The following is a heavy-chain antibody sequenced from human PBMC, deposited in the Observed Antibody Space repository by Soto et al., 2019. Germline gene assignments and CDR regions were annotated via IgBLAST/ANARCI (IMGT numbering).Heavy chain of an antibody. D-gene: IGHD3-16*01. Sequence: GASVKVSCKASGGTFSSYAISWVRQAPGQGLEWMGGIIPIFGTANYAQKFQGRVTITADESTSTAYMELSSLRSEVTAVYYCALHASADTRYGYWGQGTLVTVSS. J-gene: IGHJ4*02. V-gene: IGHV1-69*13. CDR3: ALHASADTRYGY. CDR2: IIPIFGTA. CDR1: GGTFSSYA.